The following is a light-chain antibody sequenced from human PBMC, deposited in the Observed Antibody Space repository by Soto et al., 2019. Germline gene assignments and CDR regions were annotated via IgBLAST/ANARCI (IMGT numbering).Light chain of an antibody. CDR1: QSVSSNY. CDR3: NQYGISP. J-gene: IGKJ4*01. CDR2: GAY. Sequence: EIELTQSPCTLSLSPGERATLSCRASQSVSSNYLAWYQQKPGQAPRLLIYGAYSRATGIPDRFSGSGSGTEFTLTISRLEPEDFAVYYCNQYGISPFGGGTKVEIK. V-gene: IGKV3-20*01.